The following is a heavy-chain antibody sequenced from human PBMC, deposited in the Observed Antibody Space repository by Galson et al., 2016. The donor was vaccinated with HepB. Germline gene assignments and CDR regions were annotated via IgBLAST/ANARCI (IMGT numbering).Heavy chain of an antibody. Sequence: SLRLSCAASGYRFSGQAMHWVRQAPGKGLEWVAVISYDGTYQLYADSVRGRFTISRDNFNNTLYLQMNSLRTEDTAVYYCARELSLVPSKGGHFDLWGQGTLVTVSS. J-gene: IGHJ5*02. CDR3: ARELSLVPSKGGHFDL. V-gene: IGHV3-30*04. CDR1: GYRFSGQA. CDR2: ISYDGTYQ. D-gene: IGHD3-16*01.